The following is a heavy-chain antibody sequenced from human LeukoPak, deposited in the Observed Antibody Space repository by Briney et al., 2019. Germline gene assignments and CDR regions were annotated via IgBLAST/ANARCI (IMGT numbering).Heavy chain of an antibody. CDR2: MNPNSGNT. CDR3: ARAPMYYDFWSGYYAYGGFDP. J-gene: IGHJ5*02. CDR1: GYTFTSYD. D-gene: IGHD3-3*01. Sequence: ASVKVSCKASGYTFTSYDINWVRQATGQGLEWMGWMNPNSGNTGYAQKFQGRVTVTRNTSISTAYMELSSLRSEDTAVYYCARAPMYYDFWSGYYAYGGFDPWGQGTLVTVSS. V-gene: IGHV1-8*01.